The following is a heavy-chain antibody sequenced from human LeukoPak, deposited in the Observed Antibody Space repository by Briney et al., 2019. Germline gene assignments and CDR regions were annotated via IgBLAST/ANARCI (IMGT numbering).Heavy chain of an antibody. J-gene: IGHJ4*02. Sequence: ASVKVSCKASGYTFTVYYMHWVRQAPGQGLEWMGWINPNSGGTNYAQKFQGRVTMTRDTSISTAYMELSRLRSDDTAVYYCARDVYGSGSYFYWGQGTLVTVSS. CDR2: INPNSGGT. V-gene: IGHV1-2*02. CDR1: GYTFTVYY. CDR3: ARDVYGSGSYFY. D-gene: IGHD3-10*01.